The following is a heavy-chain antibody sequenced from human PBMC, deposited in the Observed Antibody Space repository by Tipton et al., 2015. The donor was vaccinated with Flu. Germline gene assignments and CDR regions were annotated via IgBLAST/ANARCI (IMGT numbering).Heavy chain of an antibody. CDR2: IYYSGST. CDR1: GGSISSYY. Sequence: CTVSGGSISSYYWSWIRQPPGKGLEWIGYIYYSGSTNYNPSLKSRVTISVDTSKNQFSLKLSSVTAADTAVYYCARELNYGMDVWGQGTTVTVSS. CDR3: ARELNYGMDV. V-gene: IGHV4-59*01. J-gene: IGHJ6*02.